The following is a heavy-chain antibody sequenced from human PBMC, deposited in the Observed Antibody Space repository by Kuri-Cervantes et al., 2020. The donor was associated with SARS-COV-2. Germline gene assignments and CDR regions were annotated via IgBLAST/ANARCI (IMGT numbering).Heavy chain of an antibody. CDR1: GGFFSGYY. Sequence: SETLSLTCTVYGGFFSGYYWSWIRQPPGKGLEWIGEINHSGSTNYNPSLKSRVIISVDTSKNQFSLKLSSVTAADTAVYYCARGEGIVLVVYALAFDIWGQGTMVTVSS. J-gene: IGHJ3*02. D-gene: IGHD2-8*02. CDR3: ARGEGIVLVVYALAFDI. V-gene: IGHV4-34*01. CDR2: INHSGST.